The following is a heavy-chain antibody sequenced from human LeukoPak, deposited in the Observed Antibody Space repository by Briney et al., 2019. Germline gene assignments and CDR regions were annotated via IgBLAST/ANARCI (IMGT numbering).Heavy chain of an antibody. CDR1: GGSFSGYY. CDR3: ARRARFGEALDFDY. Sequence: SETLSLTCAVYGGSFSGYYWSWIRQPPGRGLEGIGQITHSGITNYNPSLKSRVTISLDTSKNQFYLKLSSVTAADTAVYYCARRARFGEALDFDYWGRGTLVTVSS. D-gene: IGHD3-10*01. CDR2: ITHSGIT. J-gene: IGHJ4*02. V-gene: IGHV4-34*01.